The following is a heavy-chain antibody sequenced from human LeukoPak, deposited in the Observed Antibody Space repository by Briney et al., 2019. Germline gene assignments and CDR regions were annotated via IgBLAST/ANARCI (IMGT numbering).Heavy chain of an antibody. D-gene: IGHD2-2*01. CDR3: AKESGYCSSTSCYAHLFDY. Sequence: GRSLRLSCAASGFTFSSYGMHWVRQAPGKGLEWVAVISYDGSNKYYADSVKGRFTISRDNSKNTLYLQMNSLRAEDTAVCYCAKESGYCSSTSCYAHLFDYWGQGTLVTVSS. CDR1: GFTFSSYG. V-gene: IGHV3-30*18. J-gene: IGHJ4*02. CDR2: ISYDGSNK.